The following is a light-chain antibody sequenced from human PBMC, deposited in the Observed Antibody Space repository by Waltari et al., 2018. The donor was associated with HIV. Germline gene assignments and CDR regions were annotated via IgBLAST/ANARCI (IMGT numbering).Light chain of an antibody. V-gene: IGLV2-11*01. CDR2: DVN. J-gene: IGLJ3*02. CDR1: SSDVGTYNY. CDR3: CSYAGSYTWV. Sequence: QSALTQPRSVSGSPGQSVTISCTGTSSDVGTYNYVSWYQPHPGKAPKLMIYDVNKRPSGVPYRFSGSKSGNTASLTISGLQADDEADYYCCSYAGSYTWVFGGGTKLTVL.